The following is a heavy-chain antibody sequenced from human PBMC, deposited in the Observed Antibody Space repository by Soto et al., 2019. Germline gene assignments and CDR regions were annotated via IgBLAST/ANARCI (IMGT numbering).Heavy chain of an antibody. CDR2: INAGNGNT. Sequence: QVQLVQSGAEVKKPGASVKVSCKASGYTFTSYAMHWVRQAPGQRLEWMGWINAGNGNTQYSQKFQGRVTITRDTSASTAYMELSSLRSEDTAVYYWASDSGDDYFDYWGQGTLVTVSS. CDR3: ASDSGDDYFDY. CDR1: GYTFTSYA. V-gene: IGHV1-3*01. D-gene: IGHD5-12*01. J-gene: IGHJ4*02.